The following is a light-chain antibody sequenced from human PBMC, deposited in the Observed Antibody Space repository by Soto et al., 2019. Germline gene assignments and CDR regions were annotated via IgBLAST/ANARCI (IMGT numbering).Light chain of an antibody. CDR2: TNT. CDR1: RSNIGTNP. J-gene: IGLJ2*01. CDR3: AAWDDSLNSVI. V-gene: IGLV1-44*01. Sequence: QSALTQPPSASGTPGQSVSISCSGSRSNIGTNPVNWYQQLPGTAPKLLFYTNTQRPSGVPDRFSASKSGTSASLAISGLQSEDEADYYCAAWDDSLNSVIFGGGTKVTVL.